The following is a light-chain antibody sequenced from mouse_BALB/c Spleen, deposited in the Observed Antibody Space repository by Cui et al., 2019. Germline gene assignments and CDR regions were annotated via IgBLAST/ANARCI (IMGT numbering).Light chain of an antibody. CDR2: LTS. CDR3: QQWSSNPPT. CDR1: SIVSY. V-gene: IGKV4-68*01. Sequence: QIVITQSRALRAASPGEKVTMTCSASSIVSYMYWYQQKPRSSPKPWIYLTSNLASGVPARFSGSGSGTSYSLTISSMEAEDAATYYCQQWSSNPPTFGGGTKLEIK. J-gene: IGKJ2*01.